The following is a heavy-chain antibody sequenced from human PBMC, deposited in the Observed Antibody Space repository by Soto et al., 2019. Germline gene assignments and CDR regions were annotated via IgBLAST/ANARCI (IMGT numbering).Heavy chain of an antibody. Sequence: VQLVESGGGVIHPGKSLRLSCTASGSTFPNYPMHWVRQAPDKGREWVAVISHDGVTKNSADSVKGRFTISRDNSRNTLYLQMNSLRIEDTAMYYCVRGGYSSSWERLDPWGQGTLVTVSS. CDR2: ISHDGVTK. CDR1: GSTFPNYP. D-gene: IGHD4-4*01. J-gene: IGHJ5*02. V-gene: IGHV3-30-3*01. CDR3: VRGGYSSSWERLDP.